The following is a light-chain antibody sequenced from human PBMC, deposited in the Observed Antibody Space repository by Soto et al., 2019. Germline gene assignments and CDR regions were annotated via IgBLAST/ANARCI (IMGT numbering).Light chain of an antibody. CDR1: QSVRSGY. CDR3: QQYGSSPYT. V-gene: IGKV3-20*01. Sequence: EIVLTQSSGTLSLSPGERASLSCRASQSVRSGYLAWYHQKPGQAPRLLIYGASYRATGIPDRFSGGGSGTDFTLTITGLEPEDFAVYYCQQYGSSPYTFGQGTKVDIK. CDR2: GAS. J-gene: IGKJ2*01.